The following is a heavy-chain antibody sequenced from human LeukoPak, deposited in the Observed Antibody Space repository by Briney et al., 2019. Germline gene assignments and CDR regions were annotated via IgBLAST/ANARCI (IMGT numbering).Heavy chain of an antibody. V-gene: IGHV4-59*12. Sequence: PSETLSLTCTVSGGSISSYYWSWIRQPPGKGLEWIGHIYYSGSTNYNPSLKSRVTVSVDTSKNQFSLKLSSVTAADTAVYYCAREDGNYRGYFDYWGQGTLVTVSS. CDR1: GGSISSYY. CDR3: AREDGNYRGYFDY. CDR2: IYYSGST. D-gene: IGHD4-17*01. J-gene: IGHJ4*02.